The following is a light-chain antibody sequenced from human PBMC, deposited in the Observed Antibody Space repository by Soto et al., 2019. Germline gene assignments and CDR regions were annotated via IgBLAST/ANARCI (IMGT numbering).Light chain of an antibody. V-gene: IGLV1-40*01. CDR3: QSYDSSLSDLV. CDR2: TNS. CDR1: SSNIGAGYD. Sequence: QSVLTQPPSVSGAPGQGVTISCAGTSSNIGAGYDVHWYQQVPGTAPKLLIYTNSNRPSGVPDRFSGSKSGTSASLAITGLQAADEADYYCQSYDSSLSDLVFGGGTQLNVL. J-gene: IGLJ3*02.